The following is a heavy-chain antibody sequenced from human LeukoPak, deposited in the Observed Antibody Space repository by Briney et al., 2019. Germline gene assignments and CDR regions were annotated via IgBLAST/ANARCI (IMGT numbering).Heavy chain of an antibody. Sequence: PSETLSLTCTVYGGSISSYYWSWIRQPPGKGLEWIGYIYHSGTTYYNPSLKSRVTISIDRSKNQFSLKLSSVTAADTAVYYCARGWSGGMDVWGQGTTVTVSS. CDR1: GGSISSYY. J-gene: IGHJ6*02. CDR2: IYHSGTT. V-gene: IGHV4-59*12. CDR3: ARGWSGGMDV. D-gene: IGHD3-3*01.